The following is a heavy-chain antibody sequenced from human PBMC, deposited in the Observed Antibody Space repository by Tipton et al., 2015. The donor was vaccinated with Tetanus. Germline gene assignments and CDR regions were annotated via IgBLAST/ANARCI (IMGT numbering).Heavy chain of an antibody. J-gene: IGHJ4*02. V-gene: IGHV4-30-2*02. CDR1: GALLTTGGYS. CDR2: IYQTGST. D-gene: IGHD3-10*01. Sequence: TLSLTCNVTGALLTTGGYSWGWIRQPPGQGLEWIGYIYQTGSTYFNPSLRSRLTMSFKMSKNQLSLKLTSVTAADTAVYYCARSKLLWFGESLSGFDSWGQGTLVTVSA. CDR3: ARSKLLWFGESLSGFDS.